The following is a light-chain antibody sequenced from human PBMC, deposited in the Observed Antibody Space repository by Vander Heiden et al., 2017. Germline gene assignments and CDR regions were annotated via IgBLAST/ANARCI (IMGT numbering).Light chain of an antibody. CDR3: MRTTRFPLT. CDR2: KMS. Sequence: DTGLTHTPLSSPVSLGQPPSISCRSSQSIVDSDGNTYLSWLQQRPGEPPRLLIDKMSRPFSVVPDRFGSSGAGTDFTLEISRVEADDVAGYYCMRTTRFPLTFGGGTRVEIK. CDR1: QSIVDSDGNTY. V-gene: IGKV2-24*01. J-gene: IGKJ4*01.